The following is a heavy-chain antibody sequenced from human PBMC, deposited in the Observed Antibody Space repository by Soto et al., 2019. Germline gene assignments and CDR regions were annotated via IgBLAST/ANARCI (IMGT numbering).Heavy chain of an antibody. CDR3: ASEEDCSGGSCYLGY. CDR1: GFTFSSYA. J-gene: IGHJ4*02. D-gene: IGHD2-15*01. V-gene: IGHV3-30-3*01. CDR2: ISYDGSNK. Sequence: GGSLRLSCAASGFTFSSYAMHWVRQAPGKGLEWVAVISYDGSNKYYADSVKGRFTISRDNSKNTLYLQMNSLRAEDTAVYYCASEEDCSGGSCYLGYWGQGTLVTVSS.